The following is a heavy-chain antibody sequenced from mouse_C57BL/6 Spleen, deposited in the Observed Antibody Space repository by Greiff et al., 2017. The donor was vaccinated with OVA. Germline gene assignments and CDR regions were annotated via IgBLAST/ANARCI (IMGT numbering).Heavy chain of an antibody. J-gene: IGHJ3*01. CDR1: GYTFTDYE. Sequence: VQLQQSGAELVRPGASVTLSCKASGYTFTDYEMHWVKQTPVHGLEWIGAIDPETGGTAYNQKFKGKAILTADKSSSTAYMELRSLTSEDSAVYYCTRLDYSNYGFAYWGQGTLVTVSA. CDR3: TRLDYSNYGFAY. CDR2: IDPETGGT. D-gene: IGHD2-5*01. V-gene: IGHV1-15*01.